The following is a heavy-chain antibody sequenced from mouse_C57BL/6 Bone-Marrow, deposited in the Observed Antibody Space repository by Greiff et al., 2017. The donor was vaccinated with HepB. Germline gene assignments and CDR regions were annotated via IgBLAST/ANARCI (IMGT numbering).Heavy chain of an antibody. Sequence: EVKLMESGEGLVKPGGSLKLSCAASGFTFSSYAMSWVRQTPEKRLEWVAYISSGGDYIYYADTVKGRFTISRDNARNTLYLQMSSLKSEDTAMYYCTREGGDGPLKTVAWFAYWGQGTLVTVSA. D-gene: IGHD1-3*01. J-gene: IGHJ3*01. CDR3: TREGGDGPLKTVAWFAY. V-gene: IGHV5-9-1*02. CDR1: GFTFSSYA. CDR2: ISSGGDYI.